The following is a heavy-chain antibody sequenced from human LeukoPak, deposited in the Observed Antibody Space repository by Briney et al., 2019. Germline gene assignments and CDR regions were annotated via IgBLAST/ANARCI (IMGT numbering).Heavy chain of an antibody. CDR3: ARDWRPQVGATPGIDY. J-gene: IGHJ4*02. CDR2: IYYSGST. Sequence: MPSETLSLTCTVSGGSISSSSYYWGWIRQPPGKGLEWIGSIYYSGSTYYNPSLKSRVTISVDTSKNQFSLKLSSVTAADTAVYYCARDWRPQVGATPGIDYWGQGTLVTVSS. V-gene: IGHV4-39*07. D-gene: IGHD1-26*01. CDR1: GGSISSSSYY.